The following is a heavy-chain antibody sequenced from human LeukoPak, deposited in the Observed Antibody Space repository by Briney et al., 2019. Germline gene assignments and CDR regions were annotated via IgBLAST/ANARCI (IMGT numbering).Heavy chain of an antibody. J-gene: IGHJ4*02. D-gene: IGHD6-19*01. Sequence: SETLSLTCTVSGGSISSYYWSWIREPPGKGLEWIGYIYYSGSTNYNPSLKSRVTISVDTSKNQFSLKLSSVTAADTAVYYCARVYSSGWPDYFDYWGQGTLVTVSS. CDR2: IYYSGST. CDR1: GGSISSYY. CDR3: ARVYSSGWPDYFDY. V-gene: IGHV4-59*01.